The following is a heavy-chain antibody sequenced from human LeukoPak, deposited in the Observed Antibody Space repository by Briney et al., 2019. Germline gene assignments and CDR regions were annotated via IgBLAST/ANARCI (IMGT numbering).Heavy chain of an antibody. CDR3: ARPPCSGGSCYFFAY. D-gene: IGHD2-15*01. V-gene: IGHV4-61*01. Sequence: PSETLSLTCTVSGGSVSSGSYYWSWTRQPPGKGLEWIGYIYYSGSTNYNPSLKSRVTISVDTSKNQFSLKLSSVTAADTAVYYCARPPCSGGSCYFFAYWGQGTLVTVSS. CDR1: GGSVSSGSYY. J-gene: IGHJ4*02. CDR2: IYYSGST.